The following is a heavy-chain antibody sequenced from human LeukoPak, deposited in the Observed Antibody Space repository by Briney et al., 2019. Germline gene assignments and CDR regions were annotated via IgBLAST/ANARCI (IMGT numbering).Heavy chain of an antibody. CDR2: IYPGDSDT. D-gene: IGHD3-3*01. Sequence: GESLKISCKGSGYTFSSYWIGWVRQVPGKGLEWMGIIYPGDSDTRYSPSLQGQVTISVDTSIGTAYLQWSSLKASDTAIYYCARQNDFRLDYWGQGTLVTVSS. CDR3: ARQNDFRLDY. V-gene: IGHV5-51*01. J-gene: IGHJ4*02. CDR1: GYTFSSYW.